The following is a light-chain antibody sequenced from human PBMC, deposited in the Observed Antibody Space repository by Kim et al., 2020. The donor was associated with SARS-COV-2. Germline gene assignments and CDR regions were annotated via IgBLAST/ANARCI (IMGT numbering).Light chain of an antibody. Sequence: PGKPARITCVGNNIGSKRVHWDRQKPGQAPVVVMCFDSDRPSGIPERFSGSNSGNTATLTISGVEAGDEADYYCQVWDTSSDHHYVFGTGTKVTVL. V-gene: IGLV3-21*04. CDR3: QVWDTSSDHHYV. J-gene: IGLJ1*01. CDR1: NIGSKR. CDR2: FDS.